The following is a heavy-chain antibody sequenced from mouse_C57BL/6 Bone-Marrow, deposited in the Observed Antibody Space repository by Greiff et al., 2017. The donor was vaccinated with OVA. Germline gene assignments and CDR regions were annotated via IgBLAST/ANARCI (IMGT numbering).Heavy chain of an antibody. J-gene: IGHJ3*01. D-gene: IGHD1-1*01. V-gene: IGHV1-75*01. CDR2: IFPGSGST. CDR3: APYYYGSSAAWFAY. CDR1: GYTFTDYY. Sequence: QVQLKESGPELVKPGASVKISCKASGYTFTDYYINWVKQRPGQGLEWIGWIFPGSGSTYYNEKFKGKATLTVDKSSSTAYMLLSSLTSEDSAVYFCAPYYYGSSAAWFAYWGQGTLVTVSA.